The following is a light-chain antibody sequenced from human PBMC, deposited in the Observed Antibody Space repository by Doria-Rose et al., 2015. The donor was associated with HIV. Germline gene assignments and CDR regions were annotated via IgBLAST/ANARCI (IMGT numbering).Light chain of an antibody. Sequence: SVLTQPASVSGSPGQSITISCTGTSGDVGSYNHVSWYQQHPGKAPKLVIFEVSKRTSGISGRFSGSKSGNSASLTISGLQAEDEADYYCCSRAGSGTLVFGGGTELTVL. CDR2: EVS. V-gene: IGLV2-23*02. CDR1: SGDVGSYNH. J-gene: IGLJ3*02. CDR3: CSRAGSGTLV.